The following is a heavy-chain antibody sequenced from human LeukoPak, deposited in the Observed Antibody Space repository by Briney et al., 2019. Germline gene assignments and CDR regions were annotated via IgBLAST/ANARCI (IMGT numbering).Heavy chain of an antibody. D-gene: IGHD5-24*01. Sequence: SETLSLTCTVSGGSISSGDYYWSWIRQPPGKGLEWIGYIYYSGSTYYTPSLRGRVTISVDTSKNQFSLKLSSVTAADTAVYYCARDGPAGGWLQLRAFDIWGQGTMVTVSS. J-gene: IGHJ3*02. CDR1: GGSISSGDYY. CDR2: IYYSGST. V-gene: IGHV4-30-4*01. CDR3: ARDGPAGGWLQLRAFDI.